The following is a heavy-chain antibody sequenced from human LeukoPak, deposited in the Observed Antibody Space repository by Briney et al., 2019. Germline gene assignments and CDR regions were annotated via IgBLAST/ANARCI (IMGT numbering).Heavy chain of an antibody. V-gene: IGHV4-39*07. CDR3: AREGGGSNRCLD. CDR1: GGSISSSSYY. J-gene: IGHJ1*01. CDR2: IYYSGST. D-gene: IGHD3-16*02. Sequence: SETLSLTCTVSGGSISSSSYYWGWIRQPPGKGLEWIGSIYYSGSTYYNPSLKSRVTMSVDTSKNQFSLNLTSVTAADTAVYYCAREGGGSNRCLDWGQGTLVTVSS.